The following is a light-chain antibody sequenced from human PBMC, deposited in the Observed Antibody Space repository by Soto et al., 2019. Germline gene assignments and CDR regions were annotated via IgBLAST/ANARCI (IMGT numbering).Light chain of an antibody. Sequence: TQFPSSLSASVGDRVPITGRPSQGLRNDLGWYQQKPGKAPNLLIYGASNLQTGVPSRFSGSGSGTDFTLTISSLQPEDVGTYYCLQEYSYLLIFGGGTKVEIK. J-gene: IGKJ4*01. CDR1: QGLRND. CDR2: GAS. CDR3: LQEYSYLLI. V-gene: IGKV1-6*01.